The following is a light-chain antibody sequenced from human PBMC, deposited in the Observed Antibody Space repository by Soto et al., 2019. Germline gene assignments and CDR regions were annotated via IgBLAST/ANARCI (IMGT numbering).Light chain of an antibody. Sequence: QSVLTQPPSASGTPGQRVTISCSGSSSNIGSNTVNWYQQLPGTAPKLLIYRNNQRPSGVPDRFSGSKSGTSASLAISGLQSEDEADYYCASWDDNLNGVVFGGGTKLTVL. CDR3: ASWDDNLNGVV. J-gene: IGLJ2*01. CDR1: SSNIGSNT. V-gene: IGLV1-44*01. CDR2: RNN.